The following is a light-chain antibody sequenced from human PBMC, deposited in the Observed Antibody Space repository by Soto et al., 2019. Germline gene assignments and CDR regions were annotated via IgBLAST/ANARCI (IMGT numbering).Light chain of an antibody. Sequence: QSALTQPPSASGSPGQSITISCIGTADYDYVSWYQQHPGRAPRPLIYEVFRRPSGVSNRFSGSKSGTTASLTISGLQAEDEADYYCCSYGGSNTFLYVFGTGTKLTVL. V-gene: IGLV2-23*02. J-gene: IGLJ1*01. CDR1: ADYDY. CDR3: CSYGGSNTFLYV. CDR2: EVF.